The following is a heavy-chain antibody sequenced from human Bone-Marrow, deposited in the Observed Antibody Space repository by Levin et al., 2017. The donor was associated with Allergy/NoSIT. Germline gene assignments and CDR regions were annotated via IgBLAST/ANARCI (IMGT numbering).Heavy chain of an antibody. V-gene: IGHV3-7*01. J-gene: IGHJ4*02. CDR3: AREVSPPNYGGNAAYYFDY. D-gene: IGHD4-23*01. CDR2: IKQDGSEK. CDR1: GFTFSSYW. Sequence: GESLKISCAASGFTFSSYWMSWVRQAPGKGLEWVANIKQDGSEKYYVDSVKGRFTISRDNAKNSLYLQMNSLRAEDTAVYYCAREVSPPNYGGNAAYYFDYWGQGTLVTVSS.